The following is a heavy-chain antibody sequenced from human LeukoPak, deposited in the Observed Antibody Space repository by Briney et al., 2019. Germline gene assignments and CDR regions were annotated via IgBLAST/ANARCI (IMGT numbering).Heavy chain of an antibody. CDR3: ARGQWLVLDAFDI. CDR2: ISNDGSNK. D-gene: IGHD6-19*01. V-gene: IGHV3-30-3*01. Sequence: GRSLRLSCAATGFTFSTYAMHWARQAPGKGLEWVAVISNDGSNKYYADSVKGRFTTSRDNSKNTLYLQMNSLRAEDTAVYYCARGQWLVLDAFDIWGQGTMVTVSS. CDR1: GFTFSTYA. J-gene: IGHJ3*02.